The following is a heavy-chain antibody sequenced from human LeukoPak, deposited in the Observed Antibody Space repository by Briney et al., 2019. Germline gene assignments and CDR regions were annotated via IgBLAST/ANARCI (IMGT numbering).Heavy chain of an antibody. V-gene: IGHV1-24*01. J-gene: IGHJ4*02. D-gene: IGHD3-9*01. Sequence: ASVKVSCKVSGYTLTELSVHWVRQAPGKGLEWMGGFDPEDGETIYAQRFQGRVTMTEDTSTDTAYMELSRLRSDDTAVYYCARDQDPLHYDILTGYYSEGGIYDYWGQGTLVTVSS. CDR2: FDPEDGET. CDR3: ARDQDPLHYDILTGYYSEGGIYDY. CDR1: GYTLTELS.